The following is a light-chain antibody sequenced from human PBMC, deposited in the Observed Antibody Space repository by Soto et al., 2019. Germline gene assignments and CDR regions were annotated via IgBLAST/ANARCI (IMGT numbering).Light chain of an antibody. J-gene: IGKJ5*01. V-gene: IGKV3-11*01. Sequence: EAVLSRAPGAPSFPTGERATPSCRASQSFRGLLAWYQQKPGQAPRLLIYDAYNRATGIPPRFSGSGSGTDFTLTISSLEPEDSAVYYCQQRHMWPITFGQGTRLEIK. CDR2: DAY. CDR3: QQRHMWPIT. CDR1: QSFRGL.